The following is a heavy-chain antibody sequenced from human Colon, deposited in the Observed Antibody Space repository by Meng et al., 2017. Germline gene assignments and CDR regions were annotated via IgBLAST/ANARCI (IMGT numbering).Heavy chain of an antibody. J-gene: IGHJ5*02. V-gene: IGHV4-34*01. CDR1: GGSFSGYY. D-gene: IGHD6-19*01. CDR3: AREVVVAGTRNWLDP. CDR2: INYTGST. Sequence: QVQLQQWGGGLLKPSETLSLTCGVYGGSFSGYYWYWIRQSPGKGLEWIGEINYTGSTSYNPSLRSRVTISVDKSKNQFSLNMTSVTAADTAVYYCAREVVVAGTRNWLDPWGQGILVTVSS.